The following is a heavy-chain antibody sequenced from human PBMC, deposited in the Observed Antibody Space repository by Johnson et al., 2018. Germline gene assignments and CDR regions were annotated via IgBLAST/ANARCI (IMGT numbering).Heavy chain of an antibody. V-gene: IGHV3-30*18. Sequence: QVQLVQSGGGVVQPGRSLRLSCAASGFTFSTYGMHWVRQAPGKGLEWVAVMSYDGSEKYYADSVKGRFTISRDNSKNTLYLQLNSLSAEDTAVYYCAKGGMVVTNIQYLQHWGQGTLVTVSS. CDR3: AKGGMVVTNIQYLQH. D-gene: IGHD2-21*02. CDR1: GFTFSTYG. CDR2: MSYDGSEK. J-gene: IGHJ1*01.